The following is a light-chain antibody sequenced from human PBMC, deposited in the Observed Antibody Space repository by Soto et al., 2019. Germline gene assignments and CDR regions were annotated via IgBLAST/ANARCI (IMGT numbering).Light chain of an antibody. Sequence: QSALTQPASVSGSPGQSITISCTGTRSDIGSYNNVAWYQQHPGKAPRVMIFGVTKRPSGISGRFFGSKSGSTASLTISGLQAEDEADYFCFSYAGSSIWVFGGGTKLTVL. CDR3: FSYAGSSIWV. CDR1: RSDIGSYNN. CDR2: GVT. J-gene: IGLJ3*02. V-gene: IGLV2-23*02.